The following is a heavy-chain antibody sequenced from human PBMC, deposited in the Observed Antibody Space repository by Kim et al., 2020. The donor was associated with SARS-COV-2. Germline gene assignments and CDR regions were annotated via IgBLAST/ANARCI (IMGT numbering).Heavy chain of an antibody. Sequence: ASVKVSCKASGYTFTGHDINWIRQATGQGLEWMGWESPRNGHTGYAQKFQGRVTLTSDTSINTAYMEQSNLRSDDTAVYYCTRGLGPYATNYFDSWGQGT. D-gene: IGHD1-26*01. CDR2: ESPRNGHT. CDR1: GYTFTGHD. CDR3: TRGLGPYATNYFDS. V-gene: IGHV1-8*01. J-gene: IGHJ4*02.